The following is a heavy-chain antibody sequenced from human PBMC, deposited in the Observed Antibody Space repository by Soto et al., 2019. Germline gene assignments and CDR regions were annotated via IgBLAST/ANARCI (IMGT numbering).Heavy chain of an antibody. J-gene: IGHJ4*02. CDR1: GFTVSSKY. Sequence: EVQLVESGGGLMQPGGSLRLSCAASGFTVSSKYMNWVRQAPGKGLEWVSIIWSAGLTYYADSVRGRFTISRDISKNILYLQMNSLRAEDTGVYYCTRGPRPSSAGTGAYWGQGTLVTVSS. CDR2: IWSAGLT. CDR3: TRGPRPSSAGTGAY. V-gene: IGHV3-53*01. D-gene: IGHD6-13*01.